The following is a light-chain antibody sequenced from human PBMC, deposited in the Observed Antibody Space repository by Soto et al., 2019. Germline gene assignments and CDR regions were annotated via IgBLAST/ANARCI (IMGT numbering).Light chain of an antibody. V-gene: IGKV1-5*01. CDR3: QQYSVYWT. CDR1: QSVSTR. CDR2: DAS. Sequence: DIQMTQSPSTLSASVGDRVTITCRASQSVSTRLAWYQQKPGKAPKVLIYDASSWAGGVPSRFTGSGSGTEFTLTINSLQPGDFATYYCQQYSVYWTFGQGTKVDIK. J-gene: IGKJ1*01.